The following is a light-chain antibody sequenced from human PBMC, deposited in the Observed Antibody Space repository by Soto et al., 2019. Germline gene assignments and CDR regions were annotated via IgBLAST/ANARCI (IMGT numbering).Light chain of an antibody. J-gene: IGKJ1*01. CDR3: QQYDISPRT. CDR1: QSINSFY. CDR2: GSS. V-gene: IGKV3-20*01. Sequence: EIVLTQSPGTLSLSPGERATLSCRASQSINSFYLAWYQQKPGQAPRLLIYGSSNRATGIPDRFSGSGSGTDFTLTISRLDPEDFAVYYCQQYDISPRTFGQGTKVEVK.